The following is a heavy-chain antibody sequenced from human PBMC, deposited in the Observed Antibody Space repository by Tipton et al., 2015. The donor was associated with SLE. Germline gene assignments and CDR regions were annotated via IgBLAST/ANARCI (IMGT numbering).Heavy chain of an antibody. Sequence: QLVQSGPEVKKPGASVKVSCRASGFSFTDYYIHWVRQAPGQGLEWVGWISPNSGGTHYSQKFQGRLTLTRDTSISTAYMELSSLRSDDTATYYCARWEGGMDQYYFDVWGQGVLVIVSS. J-gene: IGHJ4*02. D-gene: IGHD1-26*01. CDR2: ISPNSGGT. CDR1: GFSFTDYY. V-gene: IGHV1-2*02. CDR3: ARWEGGMDQYYFDV.